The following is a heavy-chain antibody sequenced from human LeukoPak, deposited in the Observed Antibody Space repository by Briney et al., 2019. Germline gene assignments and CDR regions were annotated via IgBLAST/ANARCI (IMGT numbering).Heavy chain of an antibody. CDR3: AKSNWNDAYNALDI. D-gene: IGHD1-20*01. CDR1: GFTFSRYG. Sequence: GGSLRLSCAASGFTFSRYGMHWVRQAPGKGLEWVAFMRYDGIDKYHADSVKGRFTISRDNSKNTVYLQMNSLRAEDTAVYYCAKSNWNDAYNALDIWGQGTMVTVFS. J-gene: IGHJ3*02. V-gene: IGHV3-30*02. CDR2: MRYDGIDK.